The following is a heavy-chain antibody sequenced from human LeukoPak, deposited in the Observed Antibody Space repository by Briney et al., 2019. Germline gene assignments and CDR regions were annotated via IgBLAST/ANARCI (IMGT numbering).Heavy chain of an antibody. CDR1: GYTFTSHG. D-gene: IGHD1-14*01. V-gene: IGHV1-18*01. CDR3: ARGIAVSQFDY. Sequence: ASVKVSCKASGYTFTSHGISWVRQAPGQGLEWMGWISGYNGQTEYSEKLQGRVTMTTDTSTSTAYMELRSLTFDDTAVYYCARGIAVSQFDYWGQGTLVTVST. J-gene: IGHJ4*02. CDR2: ISGYNGQT.